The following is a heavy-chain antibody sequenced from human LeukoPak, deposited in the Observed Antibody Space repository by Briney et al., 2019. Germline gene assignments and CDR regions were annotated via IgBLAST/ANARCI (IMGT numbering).Heavy chain of an antibody. CDR1: GFTFSAYS. CDR3: AREGGYGSGSYSPYYYYYYMDV. J-gene: IGHJ6*03. V-gene: IGHV3-21*01. Sequence: GGSLRLSCAASGFTFSAYSMNWVRQAPGKGLEWVSSISSNSSYIYYADSVKGRFTISRDNAKNSLYLQMNSLRAEDTAVYYCAREGGYGSGSYSPYYYYYYMDVWGKGTTVTISS. CDR2: ISSNSSYI. D-gene: IGHD3-10*01.